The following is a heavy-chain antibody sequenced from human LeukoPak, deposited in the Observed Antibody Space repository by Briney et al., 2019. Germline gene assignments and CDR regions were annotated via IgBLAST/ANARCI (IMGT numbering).Heavy chain of an antibody. CDR2: ISQYGTT. CDR3: ARTSTTLT. D-gene: IGHD4-11*01. V-gene: IGHV4-38-2*01. J-gene: IGHJ4*02. CDR1: GYSITSGYY. Sequence: SETLSLTCDVFGYSITSGYYWGWIRQPPGKGLEWIGSISQYGTTSYDPSLKSRVIMSVDTSKNQFSLKPTSVTAADTAVYYCARTSTTLTWGQGILVTVSS.